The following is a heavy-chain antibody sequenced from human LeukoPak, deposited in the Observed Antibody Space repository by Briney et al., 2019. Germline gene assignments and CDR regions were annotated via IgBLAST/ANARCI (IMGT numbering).Heavy chain of an antibody. J-gene: IGHJ4*02. V-gene: IGHV3-21*01. CDR3: ARDSSGTTFDY. D-gene: IGHD1-7*01. CDR1: GFTFSNYT. Sequence: GGSLRLSCAASGFTFSNYTMNWVRQAPGKGLEWVSSISSSATYIYYADSVRGRFTISRDNAKNSLYLQMNSLRAKDTAVYYCARDSSGTTFDYWGQGTLVTVSS. CDR2: ISSSATYI.